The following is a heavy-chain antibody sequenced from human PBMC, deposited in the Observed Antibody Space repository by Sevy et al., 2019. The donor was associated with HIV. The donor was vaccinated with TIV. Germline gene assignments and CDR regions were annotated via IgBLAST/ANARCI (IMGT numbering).Heavy chain of an antibody. Sequence: GGSLRLSCTGSEFTFGDYAVSWVRQAPGKGLEWVGLIRSKIFGGTTEFAASVKGRFTISRDDSKSIAYLEMNSLKSEDTAVYYCTRDQWQQVVRPHCDYWGQGTLVTVSS. J-gene: IGHJ4*02. CDR3: TRDQWQQVVRPHCDY. CDR1: EFTFGDYA. V-gene: IGHV3-49*04. CDR2: IRSKIFGGTT. D-gene: IGHD6-13*01.